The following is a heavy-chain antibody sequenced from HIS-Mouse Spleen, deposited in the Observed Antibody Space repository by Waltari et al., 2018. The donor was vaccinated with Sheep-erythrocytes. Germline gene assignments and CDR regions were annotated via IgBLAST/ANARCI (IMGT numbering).Heavy chain of an antibody. Sequence: QVQLVQSGAEVKKPGASVKVSCKASGYTFTGYYMHWVRQAPGQGLEWMGWSNPDSGGTNYAQRCQGRVTMTRDTSISTAYMELSRLRSDDTAVYYCARGYYDFWSGSALGAFDIWGQGTMVTVSS. CDR3: ARGYYDFWSGSALGAFDI. J-gene: IGHJ3*02. D-gene: IGHD3-3*01. CDR1: GYTFTGYY. V-gene: IGHV1-2*02. CDR2: SNPDSGGT.